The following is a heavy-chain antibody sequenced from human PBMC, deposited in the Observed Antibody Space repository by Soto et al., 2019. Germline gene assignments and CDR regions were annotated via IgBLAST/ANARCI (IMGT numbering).Heavy chain of an antibody. J-gene: IGHJ5*02. CDR1: EVTISTHD. V-gene: IGHV4-59*11. D-gene: IGHD5-12*01. CDR3: VREAYIGYGHAIDR. CDR2: NYHSGTT. Sequence: LLTLSLTYAVSEVTISTHDWSRIRQPPGKGLEWIGYNYHSGTTNYNPSLKSRVTISVDTSKNQFSLRLTSATAADTAIYFCVREAYIGYGHAIDRWGPGTLVTVSS.